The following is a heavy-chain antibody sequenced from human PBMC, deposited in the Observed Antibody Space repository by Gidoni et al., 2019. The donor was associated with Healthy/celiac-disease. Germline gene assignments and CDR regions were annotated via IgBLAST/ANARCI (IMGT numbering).Heavy chain of an antibody. D-gene: IGHD2-15*01. CDR1: GDTFTSYY. Sequence: QVQLVQSGAEGKKPGASVKVSCQASGDTFTSYYMHLGRQAPGQGRAWMGILDPSGGRTSYAQKFQGRVTMPRDTSTSTVYMELRSLRSADTAVYYCARGYCSGGSCYSGAFAIWGQGTMVTVSS. CDR2: LDPSGGRT. V-gene: IGHV1-46*01. CDR3: ARGYCSGGSCYSGAFAI. J-gene: IGHJ3*02.